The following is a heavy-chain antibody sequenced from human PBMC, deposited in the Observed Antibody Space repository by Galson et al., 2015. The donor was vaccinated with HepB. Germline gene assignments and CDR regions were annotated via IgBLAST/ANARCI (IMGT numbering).Heavy chain of an antibody. D-gene: IGHD3-10*01. Sequence: SLRLSCAASGFTFSSYGMHWVRQAPGKGLEWVAVIWYDGSNKYYADSVKSRFTISRDNSKNTLYLQMNSLRAEDTAVYYCARVDITMVRGERTGRYYYGMDVWGQGTTVTVSS. J-gene: IGHJ6*02. V-gene: IGHV3-33*01. CDR3: ARVDITMVRGERTGRYYYGMDV. CDR1: GFTFSSYG. CDR2: IWYDGSNK.